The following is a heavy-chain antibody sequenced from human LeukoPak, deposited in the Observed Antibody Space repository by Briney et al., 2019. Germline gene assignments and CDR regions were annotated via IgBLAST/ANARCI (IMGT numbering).Heavy chain of an antibody. CDR3: ARTYNWNYKGYFDY. J-gene: IGHJ4*02. CDR2: IYHSGST. D-gene: IGHD1-7*01. Sequence: PSQTLSLTCTVSGGSISSGGYYWSWIRQPPGKGLEWIGYIYHSGSTYYNPSLKSRVTISVDRSKNQFSLKLGSVTAADTAVYYCARTYNWNYKGYFDYWGQGTLVTVSS. CDR1: GGSISSGGYY. V-gene: IGHV4-30-2*01.